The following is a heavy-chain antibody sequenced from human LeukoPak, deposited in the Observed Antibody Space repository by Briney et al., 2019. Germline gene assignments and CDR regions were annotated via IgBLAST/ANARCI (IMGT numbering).Heavy chain of an antibody. D-gene: IGHD1-26*01. CDR1: GGSISSSSYY. CDR2: IYYSGST. Sequence: SETLSLTCTVSGGSISSSSYYWGWIRQPPGKGLEWIGSIYYSGSTYYNPSLKSRVTISVDTSKNQFSLKLSSVTAADTAVYYCARLRDSGSYRAMRSFDYWGQGTLVTVSS. CDR3: ARLRDSGSYRAMRSFDY. V-gene: IGHV4-39*07. J-gene: IGHJ4*02.